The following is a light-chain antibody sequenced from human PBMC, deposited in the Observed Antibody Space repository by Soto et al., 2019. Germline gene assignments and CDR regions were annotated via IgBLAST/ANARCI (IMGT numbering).Light chain of an antibody. V-gene: IGLV1-47*01. Sequence: QSVLTQPPSASGTPGQRVTISCSGSSSKIGSNYVYWYQQLPGTAPKLLIYRNNQRPSGVPDRFSGSKSGTSAALAISGLRSEDEADYYCAAWDDSLSGHVVFGGGTKLTVL. CDR3: AAWDDSLSGHVV. CDR2: RNN. J-gene: IGLJ2*01. CDR1: SSKIGSNY.